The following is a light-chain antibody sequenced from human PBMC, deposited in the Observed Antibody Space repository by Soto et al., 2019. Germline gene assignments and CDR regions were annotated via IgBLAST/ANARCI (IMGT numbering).Light chain of an antibody. CDR2: EVS. CDR3: SLYTGSSVI. J-gene: IGLJ2*01. CDR1: SSDIGGYDC. V-gene: IGLV2-14*01. Sequence: QSALTQPASVSGSPGQSITISCTGTSSDIGGYDCVSWYQQHPGKAPKLMIFEVSNRPSGVSNRFSGSKSGNTASLTISGLQAEDEADYYCSLYTGSSVIFGGGTKLTVL.